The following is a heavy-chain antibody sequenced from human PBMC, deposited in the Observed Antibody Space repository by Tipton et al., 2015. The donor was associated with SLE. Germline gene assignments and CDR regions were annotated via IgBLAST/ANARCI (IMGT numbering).Heavy chain of an antibody. CDR1: GFTFSSYS. CDR2: ISSSSSYI. CDR3: ARVPGVTIFGVDLFCFEY. J-gene: IGHJ4*02. Sequence: SLRLSCAASGFTFSSYSMNWVRQAPGKGLEWVSSISSSSSYIYYADSVKGRFTISRDNAKNSLYLQMNSLRAEDTAVYYCARVPGVTIFGVDLFCFEYLGQGILVTVSS. V-gene: IGHV3-21*03. D-gene: IGHD3-3*01.